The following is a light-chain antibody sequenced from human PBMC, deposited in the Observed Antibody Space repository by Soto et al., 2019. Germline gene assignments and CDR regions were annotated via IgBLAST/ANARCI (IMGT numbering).Light chain of an antibody. J-gene: IGKJ1*01. V-gene: IGKV3-20*01. Sequence: EIVLTQSPGTLSLSPGERATLSCRASQSVSSSYLAWYQQKPGQAPRLLIYGASSRATGIPDRFSGSGSGTDITLSSSRLEPEDFAVYYCQQYGNSPETFGQGTKVEIK. CDR3: QQYGNSPET. CDR1: QSVSSSY. CDR2: GAS.